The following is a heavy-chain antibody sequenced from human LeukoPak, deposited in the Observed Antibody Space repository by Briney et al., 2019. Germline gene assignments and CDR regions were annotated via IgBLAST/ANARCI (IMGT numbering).Heavy chain of an antibody. Sequence: QPGRSLRLSCAASGFTFSSYAMHWVRQAPGKGLEWVAVVSYDGSNKYYADSVKGRFTISRDNSKNTLYLQMNSLRVEDTAVYYCAREVEVVLDWGQGALVAVSS. V-gene: IGHV3-30-3*01. J-gene: IGHJ4*02. CDR3: AREVEVVLD. CDR2: VSYDGSNK. CDR1: GFTFSSYA. D-gene: IGHD2-2*01.